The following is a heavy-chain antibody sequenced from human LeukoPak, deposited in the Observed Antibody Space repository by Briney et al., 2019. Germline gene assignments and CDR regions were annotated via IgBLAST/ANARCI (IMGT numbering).Heavy chain of an antibody. Sequence: SVKVSCKASGGTFSSYAISWVRQAPGQGLEWMGRIIPILGIANYAQKFQGRVTITADKSTSTAYMELSSLRSEDTAVYYCARDALYEMENGFDPWAREPWSPSPQ. D-gene: IGHD5-24*01. CDR2: IIPILGIA. CDR1: GGTFSSYA. CDR3: ARDALYEMENGFDP. J-gene: IGHJ5*02. V-gene: IGHV1-69*04.